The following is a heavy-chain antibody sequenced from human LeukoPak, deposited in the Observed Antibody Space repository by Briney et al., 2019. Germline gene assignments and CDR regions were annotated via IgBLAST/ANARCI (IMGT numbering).Heavy chain of an antibody. CDR3: ARGLLRYYGSGPGY. V-gene: IGHV4-34*01. J-gene: IGHJ4*02. D-gene: IGHD3-10*01. CDR2: IKHSGST. Sequence: SETLSLTCAVYGGSFSGYYWSWIRQPPGKGLEWIGEIKHSGSTNYNPSLKSRVTISVDTSKNQFSLKLSSVTAADTAVFYCARGLLRYYGSGPGYWGQGTLVTVSS. CDR1: GGSFSGYY.